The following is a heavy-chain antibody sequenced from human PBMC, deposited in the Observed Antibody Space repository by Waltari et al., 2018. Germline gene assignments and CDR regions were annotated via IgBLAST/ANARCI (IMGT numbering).Heavy chain of an antibody. D-gene: IGHD4-4*01. CDR2: INPNSGGT. CDR1: GYTFTGYY. V-gene: IGHV1-2*02. Sequence: QVQLVQSGAEVKKPGASVKVSCKASGYTFTGYYMHWVRQAPGHGLEWMGWINPNSGGTNYAQKFQGRVTMTRDTSISTAYMELSRLRSDDTAVYYCARTLMTTVYYYYYYGMDVWGQGTTVTVSS. J-gene: IGHJ6*02. CDR3: ARTLMTTVYYYYYYGMDV.